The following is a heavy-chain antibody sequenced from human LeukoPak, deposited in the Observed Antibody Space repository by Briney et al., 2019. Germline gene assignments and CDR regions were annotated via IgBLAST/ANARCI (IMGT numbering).Heavy chain of an antibody. CDR2: IASKTDGGAT. CDR3: TTGIRGD. V-gene: IGHV3-15*07. D-gene: IGHD3-10*01. J-gene: IGHJ4*02. CDR1: GLTVTNAW. Sequence: PGGSLRLSCSASGLTVTNAWMNWGRQAPGEGLDWVGRIASKTDGGATDYAAPVKGRFTISRDDSKNTLNLQMNSLKTEDTAVYYCTTGIRGDWGQGTLVTVSS.